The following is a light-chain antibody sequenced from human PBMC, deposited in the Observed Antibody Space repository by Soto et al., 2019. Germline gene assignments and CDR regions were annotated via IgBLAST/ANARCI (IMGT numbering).Light chain of an antibody. CDR2: DAS. CDR1: QSISSW. J-gene: IGKJ1*01. V-gene: IGKV1-5*01. Sequence: DIQMTQSPSTLSASVGDTVTITCRASQSISSWLAWSQQKPGKAPKLLIYDASSLESRVPSTVSGIGSGTAYTFTISSLHPDDFATYYCQQYNSYPWTFGQGTKVEIK. CDR3: QQYNSYPWT.